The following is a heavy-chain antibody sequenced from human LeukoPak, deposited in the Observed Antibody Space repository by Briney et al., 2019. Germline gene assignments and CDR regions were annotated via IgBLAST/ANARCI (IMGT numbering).Heavy chain of an antibody. CDR1: GFTVSTNY. D-gene: IGHD3-10*01. J-gene: IGHJ4*02. Sequence: GGSLRLSCAASGFTVSTNYMSWVRQAPGKGLEWVSVIYSGDTTFYADSVRGKFTISRDNSKNTLYLQMNSLRAEDTAVYYCASVLRSSSGYYFDYWGQGTLVTVSS. V-gene: IGHV3-66*01. CDR3: ASVLRSSSGYYFDY. CDR2: IYSGDTT.